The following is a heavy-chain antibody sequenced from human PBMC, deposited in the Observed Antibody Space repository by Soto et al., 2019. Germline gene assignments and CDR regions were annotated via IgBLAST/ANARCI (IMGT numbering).Heavy chain of an antibody. Sequence: PSGTLCFTCILPVGSISISTYYWGGIRQPPGKGLEWIGSIYYSGSTYYRPSLKSRVTISVDTSKNQFSLKLSSVTAADTAVYYCARQVPAATRLGWFDPWGQGTMVTVSS. D-gene: IGHD2-2*01. CDR2: IYYSGST. V-gene: IGHV4-39*01. CDR1: VGSISISTYY. CDR3: ARQVPAATRLGWFDP. J-gene: IGHJ5*02.